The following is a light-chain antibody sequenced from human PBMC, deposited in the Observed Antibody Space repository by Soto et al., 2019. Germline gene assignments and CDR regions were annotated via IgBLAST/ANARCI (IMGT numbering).Light chain of an antibody. J-gene: IGKJ1*01. Sequence: DIVLTQSPDTLSLFPGERATLSCRASQNINRNYLAWYQQKPGQAPRLLIYGASSRATGIPDRFTGSGSGTHFTLTITRLEPEDFAVYFCQQYGNVPRTFGPGTKVDIK. CDR2: GAS. CDR1: QNINRNY. V-gene: IGKV3-20*01. CDR3: QQYGNVPRT.